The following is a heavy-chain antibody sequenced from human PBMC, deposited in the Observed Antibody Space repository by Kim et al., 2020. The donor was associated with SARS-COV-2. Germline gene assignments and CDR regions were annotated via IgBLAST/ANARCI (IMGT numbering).Heavy chain of an antibody. V-gene: IGHV3-23*01. CDR3: AISEPKWELLSGGSFDY. J-gene: IGHJ4*02. D-gene: IGHD1-26*01. Sequence: VKGRFTISRDNSKNTLYRQMNSLRAEDTAVYYCAISEPKWELLSGGSFDYWGQGTLVTVSS.